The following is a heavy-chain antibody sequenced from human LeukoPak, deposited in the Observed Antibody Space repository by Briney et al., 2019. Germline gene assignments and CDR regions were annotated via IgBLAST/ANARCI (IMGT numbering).Heavy chain of an antibody. V-gene: IGHV4-4*07. J-gene: IGHJ4*02. D-gene: IGHD6-19*01. Sequence: SETLSLTCTVAGGSISNYYWSWIRQPAGEGLEWIGRIYTSGSTNYNPSLKSRVTMSVDTSKNQFSLKLSSVTAADTAVYYCARLTLYVSSGWYGFDYWGQGTLVTVSS. CDR3: ARLTLYVSSGWYGFDY. CDR2: IYTSGST. CDR1: GGSISNYY.